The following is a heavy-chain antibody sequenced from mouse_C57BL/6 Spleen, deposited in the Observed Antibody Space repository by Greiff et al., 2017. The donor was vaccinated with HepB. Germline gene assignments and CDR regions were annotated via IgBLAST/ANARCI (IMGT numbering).Heavy chain of an antibody. CDR3: TRDYDYDAWFAY. D-gene: IGHD2-4*01. J-gene: IGHJ3*01. V-gene: IGHV1-15*01. Sequence: VKLVESGAELVRPGASVTLSCKASGYTFTDYEMHWVKQTPVHGLEWIGAIDPETGGTAYNQKFKGKAILTADKSSSTAYMELRSLTSEDSAVYYCTRDYDYDAWFAYWGQGTLVTVSA. CDR2: IDPETGGT. CDR1: GYTFTDYE.